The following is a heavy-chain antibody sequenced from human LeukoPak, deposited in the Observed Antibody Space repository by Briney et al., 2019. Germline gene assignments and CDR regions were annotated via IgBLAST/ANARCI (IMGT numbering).Heavy chain of an antibody. V-gene: IGHV3-11*01. CDR3: ARDGGSPPLYAFDI. CDR2: ISSSGSTI. Sequence: PGGSLRLSCPASGLTFSDYYMSWIRQAPGKGLEWVSYISSSGSTIYYADSVKGRFTISRDNAKNSLYLQMNSLRAEDTAVYYCARDGGSPPLYAFDIWGQGTMVTVSS. CDR1: GLTFSDYY. D-gene: IGHD1-26*01. J-gene: IGHJ3*02.